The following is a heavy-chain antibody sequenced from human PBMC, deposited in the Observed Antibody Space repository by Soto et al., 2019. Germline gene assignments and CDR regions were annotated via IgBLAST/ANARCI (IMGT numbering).Heavy chain of an antibody. CDR1: GGTFSSYA. CDR2: IIPIFGTA. Sequence: QVQLVQSGAEVKKPGSSVKVSCKASGGTFSSYAISWVRQAPGQGLEWMGGIIPIFGTANYAQKFQGRVTITADESTGTADMELGSLRSEDTAVYYCARDREYRSAAATSFDYWGQGTMVTVAS. J-gene: IGHJ4*02. D-gene: IGHD6-6*01. V-gene: IGHV1-69*01. CDR3: ARDREYRSAAATSFDY.